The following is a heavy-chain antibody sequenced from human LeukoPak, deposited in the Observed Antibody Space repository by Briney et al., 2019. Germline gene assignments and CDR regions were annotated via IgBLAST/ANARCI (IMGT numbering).Heavy chain of an antibody. J-gene: IGHJ6*02. Sequence: SQTLSLTCAISGDSVSNKNTAWNWIRQSPSRGLEWLGRTYYRSKWNNDYAVSVQNRITINPDTSKNQFSLQLKSATPEDTAVYYCTRQRSTSTDYYGMDVWGQGTTVTVSS. V-gene: IGHV6-1*01. D-gene: IGHD6-6*01. CDR3: TRQRSTSTDYYGMDV. CDR1: GDSVSNKNTA. CDR2: TYYRSKWNN.